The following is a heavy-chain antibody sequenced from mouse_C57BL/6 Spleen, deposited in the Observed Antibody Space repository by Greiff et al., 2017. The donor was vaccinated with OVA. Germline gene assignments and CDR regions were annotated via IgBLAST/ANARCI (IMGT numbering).Heavy chain of an antibody. V-gene: IGHV5-4*03. CDR1: GFTFSSYA. D-gene: IGHD2-3*01. J-gene: IGHJ2*01. CDR2: ISDGGSYT. CDR3: ARGGRWLYFDY. Sequence: EVMLVESGGGLVKPGGSLKLSCAASGFTFSSYAMSWVRQTPEKRLEWVATISDGGSYTYYPDNVKGRFTISRDNAKNNLYLQMSHLKSEDTAMYYCARGGRWLYFDYWGQGTTLTVSS.